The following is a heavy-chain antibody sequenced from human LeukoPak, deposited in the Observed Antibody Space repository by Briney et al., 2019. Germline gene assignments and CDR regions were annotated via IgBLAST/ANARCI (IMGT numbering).Heavy chain of an antibody. CDR3: ARHEIVVVPAAILCGWFDP. Sequence: SETLSLTCTVSGGSISSSSYYWGWIRQPPGKGLEWIGSIYYSGSTYRNPSLKSRVTISVDTSKNQFSLKLSSVTAADTAVYYCARHEIVVVPAAILCGWFDPWGQGTLVTVSS. D-gene: IGHD2-2*02. J-gene: IGHJ5*02. CDR2: IYYSGST. CDR1: GGSISSSSYY. V-gene: IGHV4-39*01.